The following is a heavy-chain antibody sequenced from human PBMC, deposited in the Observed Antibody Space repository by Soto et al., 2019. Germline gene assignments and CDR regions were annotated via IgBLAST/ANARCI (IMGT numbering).Heavy chain of an antibody. J-gene: IGHJ4*02. CDR3: TRGVRGYLSY. CDR2: IYHRGST. Sequence: SETLSLTCNVSGYAITNGYYWGWIRQTPGKGLEWIGTIYHRGSTSYNPSLQRRLTISXXXXXXQXSXMVXXVTAADTAVYFCTRGVRGYLSYWGQGALGTVPS. CDR1: GYAITNGYY. V-gene: IGHV4-38-2*02. D-gene: IGHD5-18*01.